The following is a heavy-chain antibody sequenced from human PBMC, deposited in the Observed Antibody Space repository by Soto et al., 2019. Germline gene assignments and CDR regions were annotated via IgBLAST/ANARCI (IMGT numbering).Heavy chain of an antibody. J-gene: IGHJ6*03. CDR1: GYTFISYD. CDR2: MNPNTGDT. Sequence: QVQLVQSGAEVRKPGASVKVSCEASGYTFISYDINRVRQAPGQGLEWMGWMNPNTGDTDYAQKFQGRLSMTRDTSINTAYMELRSLRSEDTAVYYCARINSNYYYYYMDVWGKGTTVTVSS. D-gene: IGHD4-4*01. CDR3: ARINSNYYYYYMDV. V-gene: IGHV1-8*01.